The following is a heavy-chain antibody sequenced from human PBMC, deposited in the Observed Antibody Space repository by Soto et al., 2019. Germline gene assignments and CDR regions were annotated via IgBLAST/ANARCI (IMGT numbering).Heavy chain of an antibody. Sequence: ESGGGVVQPGRSLRLSCAASGFTFSVYGMHWVRQAPGKGLEWVALVSYDGSIKYYADSVKGRFTISRDNSKNTLYLQMNSLRVEDTAVYYCAKDVSRLAVAGTSPTSYFYGLAVWGQGTTVTVSS. CDR2: VSYDGSIK. CDR1: GFTFSVYG. J-gene: IGHJ6*02. V-gene: IGHV3-30*18. CDR3: AKDVSRLAVAGTSPTSYFYGLAV. D-gene: IGHD6-19*01.